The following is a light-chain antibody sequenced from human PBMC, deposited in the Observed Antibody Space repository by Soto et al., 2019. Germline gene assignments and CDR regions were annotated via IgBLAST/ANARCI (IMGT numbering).Light chain of an antibody. Sequence: IVLTQSPGTLSLSPGERATLFCRASQSVTNNYLAWYHQLPGQPPRLLIYGASSRATGIPDRFSGSGSGTDFTLTISRLEHEDFAVYYCQLYGSSRTFGQGTKVEIK. V-gene: IGKV3-20*01. CDR2: GAS. CDR1: QSVTNNY. J-gene: IGKJ1*01. CDR3: QLYGSSRT.